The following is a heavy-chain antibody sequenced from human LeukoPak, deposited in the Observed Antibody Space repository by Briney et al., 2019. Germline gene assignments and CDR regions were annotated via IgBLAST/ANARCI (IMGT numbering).Heavy chain of an antibody. J-gene: IGHJ4*02. Sequence: GGSLRLSCAASGFTVNTYAMHWVRQAPGKGLEYVSGISSNGDTTDYAKSVKGRFSISRDNSKNTLYLQMGSLTADDMAVYYCARSWGVGGTNEIDYWGQGALVTVSS. D-gene: IGHD3-16*01. V-gene: IGHV3-64*01. CDR2: ISSNGDTT. CDR3: ARSWGVGGTNEIDY. CDR1: GFTVNTYA.